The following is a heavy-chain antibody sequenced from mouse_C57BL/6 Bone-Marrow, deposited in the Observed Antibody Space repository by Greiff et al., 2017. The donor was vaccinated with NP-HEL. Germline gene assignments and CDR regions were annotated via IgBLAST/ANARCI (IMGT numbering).Heavy chain of an antibody. Sequence: EVHLVESGGGLVKPGGSLKLSCAASGFTFSDYGMHWVRQAPEKGLEWVAYISSGSSTIYYADTVKGRFTISRDNAKNTLFLQMTSLRSEDRAMYYCARRYRGLYYYAMDYWGQGTSVTVSS. CDR2: ISSGSSTI. V-gene: IGHV5-17*01. CDR1: GFTFSDYG. D-gene: IGHD2-12*01. CDR3: ARRYRGLYYYAMDY. J-gene: IGHJ4*01.